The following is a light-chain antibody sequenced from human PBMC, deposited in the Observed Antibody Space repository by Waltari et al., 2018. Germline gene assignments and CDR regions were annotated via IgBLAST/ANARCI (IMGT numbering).Light chain of an antibody. Sequence: QSALTQPASVSGSPGQSITISCTGTSSDVGSYNLVSWYPQHPGKAPKLMIYAGSKRPSGVSNRVSCSKSGNTSALTISGLQAEDEADYYCCSYAGSSTWVFGGGTKLTVL. V-gene: IGLV2-23*01. CDR1: SSDVGSYNL. J-gene: IGLJ3*02. CDR3: CSYAGSSTWV. CDR2: AGS.